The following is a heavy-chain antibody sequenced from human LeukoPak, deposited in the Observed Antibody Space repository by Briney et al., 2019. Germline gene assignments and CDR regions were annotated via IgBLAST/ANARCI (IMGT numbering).Heavy chain of an antibody. V-gene: IGHV1-2*02. D-gene: IGHD2-2*02. Sequence: ASVKVSCKASGYSFSGYYIHWVRQAPGQGLEWMGWINPKRGGTQFKENFQGRVTMTRDSSISTAYLELSGLRSDHTAIYYCASADFLYTGLAVATATRYTRMVTWFHPWGQGTLLTVSS. CDR3: ASADFLYTGLAVATATRYTRMVTWFHP. CDR2: INPKRGGT. CDR1: GYSFSGYY. J-gene: IGHJ5*02.